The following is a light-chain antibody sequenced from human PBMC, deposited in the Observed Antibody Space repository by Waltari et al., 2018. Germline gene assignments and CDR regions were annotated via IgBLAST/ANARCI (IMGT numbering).Light chain of an antibody. J-gene: IGKJ1*01. CDR1: ESGSRF. Sequence: EIVLTQSPGTMSLSPGERATLSCRASESGSRFLAWYQQKPGQAPRLLISGSSSRSTGIPDRFRGSGSGTDGSLTNRRLEPEDFAVYYCQKYERLPATFGQGTKVEIK. V-gene: IGKV3-20*01. CDR3: QKYERLPAT. CDR2: GSS.